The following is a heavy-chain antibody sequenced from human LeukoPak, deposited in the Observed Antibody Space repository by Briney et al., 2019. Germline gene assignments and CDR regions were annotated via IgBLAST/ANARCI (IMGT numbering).Heavy chain of an antibody. J-gene: IGHJ4*02. Sequence: ASVKVSCKASGGTFSSYAISWVRQAPGQGLEWMGGIIPIFGTANYAQKFQGRVTITTDESTSTAYMELSSLRSEDTAVYYCAKDHAAAAPYWGQGTLVTVSS. V-gene: IGHV1-69*05. CDR1: GGTFSSYA. CDR3: AKDHAAAAPY. CDR2: IIPIFGTA. D-gene: IGHD6-13*01.